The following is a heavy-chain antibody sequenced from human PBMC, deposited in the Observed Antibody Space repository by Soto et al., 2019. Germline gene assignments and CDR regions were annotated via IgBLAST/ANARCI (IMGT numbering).Heavy chain of an antibody. CDR2: ISSRSIYI. D-gene: IGHD3-10*01. J-gene: IGHJ6*02. CDR1: GFTFNTYT. CDR3: AREAVSRANTYPGLDV. V-gene: IGHV3-21*01. Sequence: EVQLVESGGGLVKPGGSLRLSCAASGFTFNTYTMNWVRQAPGKGLEWVSSISSRSIYIYSADSVTGRFTNTRDEARNSLYLQMDSLRAEDTAVYYCAREAVSRANTYPGLDVWGQGTTVTVSS.